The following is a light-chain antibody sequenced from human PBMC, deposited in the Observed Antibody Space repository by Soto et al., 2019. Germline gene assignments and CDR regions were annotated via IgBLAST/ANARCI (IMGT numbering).Light chain of an antibody. CDR3: QQRSNWVS. V-gene: IGKV3-11*01. CDR2: DAS. CDR1: QSVSSY. Sequence: EIVLRQSPATMFISPGERATISCRASQSVSSYLAWYQQKPGQAPRLLIYDASSRATGIPARFSGSGSGTDFTLTISSLEPEDLAVYYCQQRSNWVSFGGGTKVDIK. J-gene: IGKJ4*01.